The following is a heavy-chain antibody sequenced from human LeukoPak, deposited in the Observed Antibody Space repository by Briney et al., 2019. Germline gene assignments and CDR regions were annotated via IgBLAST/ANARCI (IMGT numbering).Heavy chain of an antibody. V-gene: IGHV1-2*02. D-gene: IGHD2-15*01. Sequence: ASVKVSCKASGYTFTGYYMHWVRQAPGQGLEWMGWINPNSGGTNYAQKFQGRVTMTRDTSISTAYMEPSRLRSDDTAVYYCAREGYCSGGSCYNFDYWGQGTLVTVSS. CDR2: INPNSGGT. CDR1: GYTFTGYY. CDR3: AREGYCSGGSCYNFDY. J-gene: IGHJ4*02.